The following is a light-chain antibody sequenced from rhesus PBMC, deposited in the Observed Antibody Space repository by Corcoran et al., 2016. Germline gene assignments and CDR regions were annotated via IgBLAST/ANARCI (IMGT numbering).Light chain of an antibody. J-gene: IGKJ4*01. V-gene: IGKV1-28*01. Sequence: DIQMTQSPSSLSASVGDTVTITCRARQGISSYLNWIQQKPGKAPKLLIYAASSLESGVPSRFRGSGSGTDFTLTISSLQPEDFAAYYFLQRNSSPLTFGGGTKVEI. CDR3: LQRNSSPLT. CDR1: QGISSY. CDR2: AAS.